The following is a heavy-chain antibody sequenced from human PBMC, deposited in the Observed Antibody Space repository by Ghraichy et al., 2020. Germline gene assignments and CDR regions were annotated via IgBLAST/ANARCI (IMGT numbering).Heavy chain of an antibody. J-gene: IGHJ4*02. CDR2: INWNGFST. CDR1: GFTFDDYT. D-gene: IGHD6-19*01. Sequence: GGSLRLSCAASGFTFDDYTMHWVRQVPGKGLEWVSLINWNGFSTYYTDSVKGRFTISRDNSKNSLYLQMSSLKSEDTAWYYCVKASGIQQWINYFDYWGQGTLVTVSS. CDR3: VKASGIQQWINYFDY. V-gene: IGHV3-43*01.